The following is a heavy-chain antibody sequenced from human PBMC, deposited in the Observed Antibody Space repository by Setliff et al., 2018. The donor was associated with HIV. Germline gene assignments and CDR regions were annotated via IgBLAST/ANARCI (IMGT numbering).Heavy chain of an antibody. CDR1: GYTFTSYD. CDR3: ARGRGRYYDSRSYLDY. D-gene: IGHD3-22*01. J-gene: IGHJ4*02. CDR2: MNPNGGNT. Sequence: GASVKVSCKASGYTFTSYDINWVRQATGQGLEWMGWMNPNGGNTGYAQKFQGRVTITRNTSISTAYMELSGLRSEDTAVYYCARGRGRYYDSRSYLDYWGQGTLVTVSS. V-gene: IGHV1-8*03.